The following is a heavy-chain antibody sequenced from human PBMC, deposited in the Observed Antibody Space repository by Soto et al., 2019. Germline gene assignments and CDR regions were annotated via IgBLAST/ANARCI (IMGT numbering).Heavy chain of an antibody. J-gene: IGHJ4*02. Sequence: SETLSLTCTVSGGSISSYYWSWIRQPAGKGLEWIGRIYTSGSTNYNPSLKSRVTMSVDTSKNQFSLKLSSVTAADTAVYYCARDYYDSSGYFIDYWGQGALVTVSS. CDR2: IYTSGST. CDR3: ARDYYDSSGYFIDY. V-gene: IGHV4-4*07. D-gene: IGHD3-22*01. CDR1: GGSISSYY.